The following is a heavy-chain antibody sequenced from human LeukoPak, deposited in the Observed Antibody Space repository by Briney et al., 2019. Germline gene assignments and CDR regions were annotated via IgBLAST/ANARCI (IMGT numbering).Heavy chain of an antibody. J-gene: IGHJ4*02. CDR2: IYHSGST. D-gene: IGHD4-17*01. V-gene: IGHV4-30-2*01. Sequence: SETLSLTCAVSGGSISSGGYSWSWIRQPPGKGLEWIGYIYHSGSTYYNPSLKSRVTISVDRSKNQFSLKLSSVTAADTAVYYCARVHTVTNYPVFDYWGQGTLVTVSS. CDR3: ARVHTVTNYPVFDY. CDR1: GGSISSGGYS.